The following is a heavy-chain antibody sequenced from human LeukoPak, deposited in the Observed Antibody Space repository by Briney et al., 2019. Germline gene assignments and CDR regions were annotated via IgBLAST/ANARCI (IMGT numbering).Heavy chain of an antibody. Sequence: SETLSLTCTVSGGSISSYYWSWIRQPPGKGLEWIGYIYYSGSTNYNPSLKSRVTISVDTSKNQFSLKLSSVTAADTAVYYCAGSPTGWDLFDPWGQGTLVTVSS. V-gene: IGHV4-59*08. CDR1: GGSISSYY. CDR3: AGSPTGWDLFDP. CDR2: IYYSGST. D-gene: IGHD1-14*01. J-gene: IGHJ5*02.